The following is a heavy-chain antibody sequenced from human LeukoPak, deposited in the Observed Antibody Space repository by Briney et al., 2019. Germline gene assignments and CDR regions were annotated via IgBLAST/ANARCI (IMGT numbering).Heavy chain of an antibody. D-gene: IGHD2-2*01. CDR2: IYTSGST. V-gene: IGHV4-4*07. J-gene: IGHJ4*02. CDR3: ARRYCSSTSCPDLFDY. Sequence: SETLSLTCTVSGGSISSYYWSWIRQPAGKGLEWIGRIYTSGSTNYNPSLKSRVTMSVDTSKNQFSLKMRSVTAADTAVYYCARRYCSSTSCPDLFDYWGQGTLVTVSS. CDR1: GGSISSYY.